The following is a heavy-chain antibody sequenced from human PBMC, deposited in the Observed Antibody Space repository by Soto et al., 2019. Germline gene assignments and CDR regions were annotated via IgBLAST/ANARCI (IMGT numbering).Heavy chain of an antibody. V-gene: IGHV3-23*01. CDR2: ITNTGITT. CDR3: AKGFDYGDHKHIDH. J-gene: IGHJ4*02. Sequence: GGSLRLSCAASGFGFSTHALSWVRQAPGKGLEWLSSITNTGITTHYADSVKGRFTISRENSRNTLHLQMNNLRVDDTAVYYCAKGFDYGDHKHIDHWGQGTLVTVSS. CDR1: GFGFSTHA. D-gene: IGHD4-17*01.